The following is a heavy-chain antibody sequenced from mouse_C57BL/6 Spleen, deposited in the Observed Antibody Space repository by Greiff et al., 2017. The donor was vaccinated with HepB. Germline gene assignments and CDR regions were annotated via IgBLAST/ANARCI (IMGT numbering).Heavy chain of an antibody. V-gene: IGHV1-82*01. CDR2: IYPGDGGT. D-gene: IGHD2-1*01. Sequence: VQLQQSGPELVKPGASVKISCKASGYAFSSSWMNWVKQRPGKGLEWIGRIYPGDGGTNYNGTFKGKATLTADKSSSTAYMQLSSLTSEDSAVYFCARPYYGNYDAMDYWGQGTSGTVSS. CDR1: GYAFSSSW. J-gene: IGHJ4*01. CDR3: ARPYYGNYDAMDY.